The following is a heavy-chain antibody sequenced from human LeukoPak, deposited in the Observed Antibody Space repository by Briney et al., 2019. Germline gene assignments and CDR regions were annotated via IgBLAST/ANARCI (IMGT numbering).Heavy chain of an antibody. CDR1: GFTFSNAW. Sequence: GGSLRLSCAASGFTFSNAWMSWVRQAPGKGLEWVGRIKSKTDGGTTDYAAPVKGRFTISRDDSKNTLYLQMNSLKTEDTAVYYCTIDPSYYYDSSGYPFDYWGQGTLVTVSS. V-gene: IGHV3-15*01. CDR2: IKSKTDGGTT. J-gene: IGHJ4*02. D-gene: IGHD3-22*01. CDR3: TIDPSYYYDSSGYPFDY.